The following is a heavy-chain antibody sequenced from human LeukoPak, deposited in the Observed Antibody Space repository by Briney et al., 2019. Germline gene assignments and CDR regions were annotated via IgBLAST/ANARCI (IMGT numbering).Heavy chain of an antibody. CDR1: GGSISTYY. Sequence: SETLSLTCTVSGGSISTYYWSWVRQPPGKGLEWIGYIYYSGGTNYNPFLKSRVTISVDTSKNQFSLKLSSVTAADTAVYYCARGGWYSSSWSFDYWGQGTLVTVSS. J-gene: IGHJ4*02. CDR3: ARGGWYSSSWSFDY. V-gene: IGHV4-59*01. CDR2: IYYSGGT. D-gene: IGHD6-13*01.